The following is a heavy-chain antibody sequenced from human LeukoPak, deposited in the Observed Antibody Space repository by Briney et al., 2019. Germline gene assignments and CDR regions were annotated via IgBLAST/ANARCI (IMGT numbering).Heavy chain of an antibody. CDR3: ARVGSTGGYNFDY. D-gene: IGHD2-2*02. V-gene: IGHV3-21*01. Sequence: GGSLRLSCAASGFTFSNNSMNWVRQAPGKGLEWVSSISSSSTYIYYAYSGKVRFTISKDNAKNSLYLQMNSLRAEDTAVYYCARVGSTGGYNFDYGGQGPLVTVSS. CDR2: ISSSSTYI. J-gene: IGHJ4*02. CDR1: GFTFSNNS.